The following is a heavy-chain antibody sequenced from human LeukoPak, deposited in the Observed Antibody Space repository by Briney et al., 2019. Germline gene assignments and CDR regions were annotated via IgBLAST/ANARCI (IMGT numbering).Heavy chain of an antibody. CDR1: GDSISSYY. D-gene: IGHD4-17*01. CDR3: ARRGNYGDLYSRYYYYMDV. V-gene: IGHV4-59*01. CDR2: IYSSGST. Sequence: SETLSLTCTVSGDSISSYYWSWIRQPPGEGLEWIGYIYSSGSTNYNPSLKSRVTISVDTSKNQFSLKLSSVTAADTAVYYCARRGNYGDLYSRYYYYMDVWGKGTTVTVSS. J-gene: IGHJ6*03.